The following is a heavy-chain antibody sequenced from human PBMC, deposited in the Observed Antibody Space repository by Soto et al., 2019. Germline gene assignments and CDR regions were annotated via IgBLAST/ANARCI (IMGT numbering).Heavy chain of an antibody. CDR2: ISYDGSNK. CDR1: GFTFSSYG. V-gene: IGHV3-30*18. Sequence: GGSLRLCCAASGFTFSSYGMHWVRQAPGKGLEWVAVISYDGSNKYYADSVKGRFTISRDNSKNTLYLQMNSLRAEDTAVYYCAKDLSDTAMTDYYYYYGMDVWGQGTTVTVSS. CDR3: AKDLSDTAMTDYYYYYGMDV. J-gene: IGHJ6*02. D-gene: IGHD5-18*01.